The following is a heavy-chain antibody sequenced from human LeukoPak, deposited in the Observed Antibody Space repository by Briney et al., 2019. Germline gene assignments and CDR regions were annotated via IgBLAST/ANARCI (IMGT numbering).Heavy chain of an antibody. CDR3: ARDQYYGSGTYYNSSKGYFDY. D-gene: IGHD3-10*01. Sequence: PGGSLRLSCTVSGFTVSTNSMSWVRQAPGKGLEWVSFIYSDNTHYSDSVKGRFTISRDNSKNTLYLQMNSLRAEDTAVYYCARDQYYGSGTYYNSSKGYFDYWGQGTLVTVSS. CDR2: IYSDNT. V-gene: IGHV3-53*01. CDR1: GFTVSTNS. J-gene: IGHJ4*02.